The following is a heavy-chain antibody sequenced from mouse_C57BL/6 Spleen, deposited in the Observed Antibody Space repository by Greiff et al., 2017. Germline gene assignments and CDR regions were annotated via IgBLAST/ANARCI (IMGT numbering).Heavy chain of an antibody. CDR3: ARDDEWYAMDY. D-gene: IGHD1-3*01. CDR1: GYSFTGYF. Sequence: VQLQQSGPELVKPGDSVKISCKASGYSFTGYFMNWVMQSHGKSLEWIGRINPYNGDTFYNQKFKGKATLTVDKSSSTAHMELRSLTSEDSAVYYCARDDEWYAMDYWGQGTSVTVSS. V-gene: IGHV1-20*01. J-gene: IGHJ4*01. CDR2: INPYNGDT.